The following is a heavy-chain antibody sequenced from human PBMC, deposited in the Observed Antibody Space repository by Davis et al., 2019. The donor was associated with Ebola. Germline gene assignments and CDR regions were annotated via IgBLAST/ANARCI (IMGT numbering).Heavy chain of an antibody. D-gene: IGHD1-7*01. CDR3: AKLITNWNYRRYYGMDV. CDR1: GFSFSDYA. CDR2: VSVPGLT. V-gene: IGHV3-23*01. J-gene: IGHJ6*02. Sequence: GGSLRLSCTGSGFSFSDYAMSWVRQAPGKGLEWVSDVSVPGLTHYADPVKGRFTISRDISKNTVYLQMNSLRAEDTAVYYCAKLITNWNYRRYYGMDVWGQGTTVTVSS.